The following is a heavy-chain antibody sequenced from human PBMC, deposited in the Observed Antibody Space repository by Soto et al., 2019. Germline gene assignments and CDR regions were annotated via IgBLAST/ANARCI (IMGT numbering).Heavy chain of an antibody. V-gene: IGHV4-4*02. CDR2: IFHTGSA. J-gene: IGHJ4*02. CDR3: ARHIAVSGTRGFDH. D-gene: IGHD2-21*01. Sequence: QVQLQESGPGLMKLSGTLSLTCAVSGGSITSNWWSWVRQPPGKGLEWIAEIFHTGSANYNPSLMGRLTISMDKSRSHLSLTLNSVTAADTAVYYCARHIAVSGTRGFDHWGQGTLVTVSS. CDR1: GGSITSNW.